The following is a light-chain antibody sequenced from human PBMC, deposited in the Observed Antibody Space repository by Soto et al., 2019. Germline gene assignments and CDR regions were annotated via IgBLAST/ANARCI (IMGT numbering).Light chain of an antibody. CDR1: SRDVGGYNF. J-gene: IGLJ2*01. CDR2: DVT. CDR3: SSYTSSNTVL. Sequence: QSALTQPASVSGSPEQSITISCTGGSRDVGGYNFVSWYQQHPGKAPKLIIYDVTNRPSGISNRFSGSKSGNTASLTISGLQGEDEADYYCSSYTSSNTVLFGGATKLTVL. V-gene: IGLV2-14*01.